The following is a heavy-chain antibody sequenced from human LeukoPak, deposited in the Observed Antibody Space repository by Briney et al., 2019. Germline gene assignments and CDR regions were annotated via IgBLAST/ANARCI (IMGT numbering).Heavy chain of an antibody. D-gene: IGHD3-9*01. CDR1: GFTFSNYA. CDR2: ITGSGGNT. J-gene: IGHJ4*02. Sequence: GASLRLSCAASGFTFSNYAMSWVRQAPGKGLEWVSAITGSGGNTYYADSVKGRFTISRDNAKNSPYLQMNSLRAEDTAVYYCARAPGRYYDIDYWGQGTLATVSS. CDR3: ARAPGRYYDIDY. V-gene: IGHV3-23*01.